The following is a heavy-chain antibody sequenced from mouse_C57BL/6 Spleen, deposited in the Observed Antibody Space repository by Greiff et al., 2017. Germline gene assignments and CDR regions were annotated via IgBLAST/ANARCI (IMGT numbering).Heavy chain of an antibody. V-gene: IGHV1-62-3*01. CDR1: GYTFTSHW. CDR2: INHNSGGT. CDR3: ARRLYYDNDAWVGC. Sequence: QVQLQQPGAELVKPGASVKLSCKASGYTFTSHWMHWVKQRPGRGLEWIGRINHNSGGTKYNEKFKSKATLTVDKPSTTASMQLISRTSEDAAVYYCARRLYYDNDAWVGCGGQGTLVTVSA. J-gene: IGHJ3*01. D-gene: IGHD2-4*01.